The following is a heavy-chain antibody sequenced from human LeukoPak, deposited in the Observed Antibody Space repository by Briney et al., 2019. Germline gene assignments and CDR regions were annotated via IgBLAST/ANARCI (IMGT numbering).Heavy chain of an antibody. CDR2: IYYSGST. D-gene: IGHD3-22*01. J-gene: IGHJ5*02. CDR3: ASLVTYFDDSGGLYWFDP. CDR1: GGSISSHS. Sequence: PSETLSLTCTVSGGSISSHSWSWIRQPPGKGLEWIGYIYYSGSTNYNPSLKSRVTISVDTSKNQFSLKLSSVTAADTAVYYCASLVTYFDDSGGLYWFDPWGQGTLVIVSS. V-gene: IGHV4-59*08.